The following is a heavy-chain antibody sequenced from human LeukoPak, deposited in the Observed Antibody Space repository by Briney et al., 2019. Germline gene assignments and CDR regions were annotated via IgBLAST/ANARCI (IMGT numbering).Heavy chain of an antibody. CDR1: GFTFSSYG. Sequence: PGGSLRLSCAASGFTFSSYGMHWVRQAPGKGLEWVAFIRNDGNNKYYADSVKGRFTISRDNSKNTLYLQMNSLRAEDTAVYYCAKDYGWSFDYWGQGTLVTVSS. CDR2: IRNDGNNK. D-gene: IGHD6-19*01. J-gene: IGHJ4*02. V-gene: IGHV3-30*02. CDR3: AKDYGWSFDY.